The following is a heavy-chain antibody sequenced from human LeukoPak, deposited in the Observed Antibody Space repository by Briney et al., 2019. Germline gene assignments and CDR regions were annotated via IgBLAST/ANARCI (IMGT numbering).Heavy chain of an antibody. J-gene: IGHJ4*02. D-gene: IGHD3-22*01. CDR1: GFTFSSYG. CDR2: IRYDGSNK. Sequence: GGSLRLSCAASGFTFSSYGMHWVRQAPGKGLEWVAFIRYDGSNKYYADSVKGRFTISRDNSKNTLYLQMNSLRAEDTAVYYCAKVGEPYYYDSSGFDYWGQGTLVTVSS. CDR3: AKVGEPYYYDSSGFDY. V-gene: IGHV3-30*02.